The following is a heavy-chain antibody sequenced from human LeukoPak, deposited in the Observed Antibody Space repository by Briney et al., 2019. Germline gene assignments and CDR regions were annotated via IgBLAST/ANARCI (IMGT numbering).Heavy chain of an antibody. CDR1: GGSISSYY. CDR3: ATTEGWYYDILTGPDAFDI. Sequence: PSETLSLTCTVPGGSISSYYWSRMRPPPRKRLERIGHIYYSGSTKYDPSLDSRITISVDTSKNQFFLKLSSVTAADTAVYYCATTEGWYYDILTGPDAFDIWGQGTMVTVSS. D-gene: IGHD3-9*01. CDR2: IYYSGST. J-gene: IGHJ3*02. V-gene: IGHV4-59*01.